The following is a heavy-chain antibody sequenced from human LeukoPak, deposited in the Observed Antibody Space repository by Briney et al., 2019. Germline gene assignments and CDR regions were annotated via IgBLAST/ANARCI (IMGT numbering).Heavy chain of an antibody. CDR3: AKVRPRSIAVAGTYYFDY. V-gene: IGHV3-21*04. CDR2: ISSSSTYI. J-gene: IGHJ4*02. D-gene: IGHD6-19*01. CDR1: GFIFSSYS. Sequence: PGGSLRLSCAASGFIFSSYSMNWVRQAPGKGLEWVSSISSSSTYIYYADSVKGRFTISRDNAKNSLYLQMNSLRAEDTAVYYCAKVRPRSIAVAGTYYFDYWGQGTLVTVSS.